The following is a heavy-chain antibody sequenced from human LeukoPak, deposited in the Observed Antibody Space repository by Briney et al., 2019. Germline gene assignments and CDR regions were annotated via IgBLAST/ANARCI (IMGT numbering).Heavy chain of an antibody. J-gene: IGHJ3*02. CDR2: ISSSGSII. CDR1: GFTFSDYY. CDR3: ARDRLKYRIAAAGTGAFDI. Sequence: PGGSLRLSCAASGFTFSDYYMTWIRQAPGKGLEWVSYISSSGSIIYYADSVKGRFTISRDNAKNSLYLQMNSLRAEDTAVYYCARDRLKYRIAAAGTGAFDIWGLGTMVTVSS. D-gene: IGHD6-13*01. V-gene: IGHV3-11*04.